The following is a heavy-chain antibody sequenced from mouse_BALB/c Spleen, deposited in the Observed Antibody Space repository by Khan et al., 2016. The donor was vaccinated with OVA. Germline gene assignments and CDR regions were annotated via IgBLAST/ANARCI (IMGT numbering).Heavy chain of an antibody. Sequence: EVKLEESGGGLVQPGGSMKLSCVASGFTFSNFWMNWVRQSPEKGLEWVAEIRLKSNNYATHYAESVKGRFNISRDDSKSSVYLQMKNLRAEDTCCDYGSRPCGYYAWFAYWVQGTLVTVSA. J-gene: IGHJ3*01. V-gene: IGHV6-6*02. CDR3: SRPCGYYAWFAY. D-gene: IGHD2-3*01. CDR2: IRLKSNNYAT. CDR1: GFTFSNFW.